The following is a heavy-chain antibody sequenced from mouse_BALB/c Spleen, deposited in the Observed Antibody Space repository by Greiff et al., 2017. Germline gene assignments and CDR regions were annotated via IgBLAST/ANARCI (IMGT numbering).Heavy chain of an antibody. D-gene: IGHD1-1*01. J-gene: IGHJ2*01. CDR2: ISTYYGDA. V-gene: IGHV1S137*01. CDR3: ARHYGSSYDYFDY. Sequence: VKLMESGAELVRPGVSVKISCKGSGYTFTDYAMHWVKQSHAKSLEWIGVISTYYGDASYNQKFKGKATMTVDKSSSTAYMELARLTSEDSAIYYCARHYGSSYDYFDYWGQGTTLTVSS. CDR1: GYTFTDYA.